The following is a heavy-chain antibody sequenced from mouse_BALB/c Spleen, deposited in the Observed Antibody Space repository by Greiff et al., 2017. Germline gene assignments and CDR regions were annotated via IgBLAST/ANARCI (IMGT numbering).Heavy chain of an antibody. CDR2: IWAGGST. J-gene: IGHJ2*01. V-gene: IGHV2-9*02. D-gene: IGHD2-4*01. CDR1: GFSLTSYG. CDR3: ARNDDYDWYYFDY. Sequence: QVQLKQSGPGLVAPSQSLSITCTVSGFSLTSYGVHWVRQPPGKGLEWLGVIWAGGSTNYNSALMSRLSISKDNSKSQVFLKMNSLQTDDTAMYYCARNDDYDWYYFDYWGQGTTLTVSS.